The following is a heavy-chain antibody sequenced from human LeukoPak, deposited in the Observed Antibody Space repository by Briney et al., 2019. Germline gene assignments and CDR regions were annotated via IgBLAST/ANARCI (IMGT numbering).Heavy chain of an antibody. J-gene: IGHJ4*02. CDR3: AKDIPQPYFDY. CDR2: IRSDGSVK. V-gene: IGHV3-30*02. D-gene: IGHD2-2*01. CDR1: GFSFSSYG. Sequence: EGSLRLSCAASGFSFSSYGMHWVRQAPGKGLEWMSFIRSDGSVKYYADSVKGRFTISRDNSKNTLYLQMNSLRPEDTAVYYCAKDIPQPYFDYWGQGTLVTVSS.